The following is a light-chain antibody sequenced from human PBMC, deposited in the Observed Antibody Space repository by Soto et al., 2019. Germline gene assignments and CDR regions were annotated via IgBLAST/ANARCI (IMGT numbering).Light chain of an antibody. Sequence: EIVMTQSPVTLSVSPGERATLSCRASQSVSNNLAWYQQKPGQAPRLLMYGAYTRATGIPARFSGSGSGTEFTLTISSLHFEDSAVYSCQQYNNWPPAFGQGTKLEIK. CDR3: QQYNNWPPA. CDR2: GAY. J-gene: IGKJ2*01. CDR1: QSVSNN. V-gene: IGKV3-15*01.